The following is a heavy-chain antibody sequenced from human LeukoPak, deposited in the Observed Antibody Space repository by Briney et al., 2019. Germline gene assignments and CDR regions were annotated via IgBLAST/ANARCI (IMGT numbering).Heavy chain of an antibody. J-gene: IGHJ4*02. V-gene: IGHV3-7*01. CDR2: IKQDGSEK. CDR1: GFTFSSYW. Sequence: PRGSLRLSCAASGFTFSSYWMTWVRQPPGKGLEWVANIKQDGSEKYYVDSVKGRFTISKDNAKNSLYLQMNSLRAEDTAVYYCARLEWELRYWGQGTLVTVSS. CDR3: ARLEWELRY. D-gene: IGHD1-26*01.